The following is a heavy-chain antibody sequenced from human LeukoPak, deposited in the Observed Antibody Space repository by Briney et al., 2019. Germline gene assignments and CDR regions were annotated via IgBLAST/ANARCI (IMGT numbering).Heavy chain of an antibody. D-gene: IGHD2-2*03. Sequence: GGSLRLSCTASGFAFSSYAMNWVRQAPGKGLEWVSSITSTSSYIYYADSVKGRFTISRDNAKNSLYLQMNSLRAEDTAVYYCARDDGGYCSSTSCYLGWFDPWGQGTLVTVSS. CDR1: GFAFSSYA. CDR3: ARDDGGYCSSTSCYLGWFDP. CDR2: ITSTSSYI. J-gene: IGHJ5*02. V-gene: IGHV3-21*01.